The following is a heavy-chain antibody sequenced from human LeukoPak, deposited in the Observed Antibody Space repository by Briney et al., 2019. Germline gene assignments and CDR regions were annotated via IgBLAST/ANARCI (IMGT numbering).Heavy chain of an antibody. Sequence: SVKVSCKASGGTFSSYAISWVRQAPGQGLEWMGGIIPIFGTANYAQKFQGRVSITADESTSTAYMELSSLRSEDTAVYYCARVEPGIAVAGTRPWFDPWGQGTLVTVSS. CDR2: IIPIFGTA. V-gene: IGHV1-69*01. J-gene: IGHJ5*02. D-gene: IGHD6-19*01. CDR1: GGTFSSYA. CDR3: ARVEPGIAVAGTRPWFDP.